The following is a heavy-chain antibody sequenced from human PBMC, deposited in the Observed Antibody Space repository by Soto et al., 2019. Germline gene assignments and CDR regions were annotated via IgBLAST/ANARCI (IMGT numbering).Heavy chain of an antibody. CDR2: IYTTGST. D-gene: IGHD3-22*01. Sequence: QVQLQEWGPGLVKPSETLSLTCTVSGGSISTYFWSWIRQPAGGGVEWIGRIYTTGSTNYNPSLKSRVTMSLDTSRNQFSLKLSSVTAADTAVYYCAREGGYFDSSGSGVYHYHGVDVWGQGTTVTVSS. CDR3: AREGGYFDSSGSGVYHYHGVDV. CDR1: GGSISTYF. J-gene: IGHJ6*02. V-gene: IGHV4-4*07.